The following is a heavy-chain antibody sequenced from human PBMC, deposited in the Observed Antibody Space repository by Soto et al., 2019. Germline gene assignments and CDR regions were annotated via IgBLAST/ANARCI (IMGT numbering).Heavy chain of an antibody. D-gene: IGHD2-2*01. J-gene: IGHJ5*02. CDR2: INAGNGNT. CDR3: ARAAKYCSSTSCYVWFDP. V-gene: IGHV1-3*01. CDR1: GYTFTSYA. Sequence: GASVKVSCKASGYTFTSYAMHWVRQAPGQRLEWMGWINAGNGNTKYSQKFQGRVTITRDTSASTAYMELSSLRSEDTAVYYCARAAKYCSSTSCYVWFDPWGQGTLVTVSS.